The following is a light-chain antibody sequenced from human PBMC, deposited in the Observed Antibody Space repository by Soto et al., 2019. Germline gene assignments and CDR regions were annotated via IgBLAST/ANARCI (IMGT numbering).Light chain of an antibody. CDR3: QQYNNWPPDMT. CDR1: QSVSSN. Sequence: EIVMTQSPATLSVSPGERATLSCRSSQSVSSNLAWYQQKPGQAPRLLIYGASTRATGIPARFSGSGSGTEFPLPISSLQSEDFAIYFCQQYNNWPPDMTFGQGTKVQIK. CDR2: GAS. V-gene: IGKV3-15*01. J-gene: IGKJ1*01.